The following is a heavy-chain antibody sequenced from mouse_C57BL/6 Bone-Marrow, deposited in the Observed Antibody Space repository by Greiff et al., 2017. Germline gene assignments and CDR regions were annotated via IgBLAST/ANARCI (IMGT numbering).Heavy chain of an antibody. V-gene: IGHV1-81*01. CDR2: IYPRSGNP. CDR3: ARSPYYYYGSSTDY. J-gene: IGHJ2*01. Sequence: VQLQQSGAELARPGASVKLSCKASGYTFTSSGISWVKQRTGQGLEWIGEIYPRSGNPYYNEKFTGKATLTADKSSSTEYMELRSLTSEDSAVYFCARSPYYYYGSSTDYWGQGTTRTVSS. D-gene: IGHD1-1*01. CDR1: GYTFTSSG.